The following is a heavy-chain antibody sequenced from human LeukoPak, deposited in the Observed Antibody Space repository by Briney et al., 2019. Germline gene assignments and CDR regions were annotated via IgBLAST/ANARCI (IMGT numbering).Heavy chain of an antibody. D-gene: IGHD6-13*01. Sequence: GGSLRLSCAASGFTFDDYAMHWARQPPGKALEGVRGISWNSGSIGYADSVKGRFTISRDNAKNSLYLQMNSLRAEDTALYYCAKSWGGIAAAQLDYWGQGTLVTVSS. CDR3: AKSWGGIAAAQLDY. CDR1: GFTFDDYA. CDR2: ISWNSGSI. V-gene: IGHV3-9*01. J-gene: IGHJ4*02.